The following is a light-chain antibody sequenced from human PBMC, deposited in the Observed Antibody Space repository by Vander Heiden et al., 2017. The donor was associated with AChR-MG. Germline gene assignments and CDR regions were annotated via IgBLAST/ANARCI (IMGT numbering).Light chain of an antibody. CDR1: QSVSSN. Sequence: EIVMTLSPATLSVSPGERAPLSCRASQSVSSNLAWYQQKPGQAPRLLIYGASTRATGIPARFNGSGAGTEFTLTISSLQSEDFAVDYCQQYNNWPLYTFGQGTKLEIK. V-gene: IGKV3-15*01. CDR3: QQYNNWPLYT. J-gene: IGKJ2*01. CDR2: GAS.